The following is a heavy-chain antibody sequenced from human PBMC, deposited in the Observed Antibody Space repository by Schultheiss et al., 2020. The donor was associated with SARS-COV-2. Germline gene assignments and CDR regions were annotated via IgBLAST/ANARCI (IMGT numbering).Heavy chain of an antibody. CDR3: AKGLRGGSYEGWFDP. CDR1: GFTVSSNY. V-gene: IGHV3-23*01. D-gene: IGHD1-26*01. CDR2: ISGSGGST. Sequence: GESLKISCAASGFTVSSNYMSWVRQAPGKGLEWVSAISGSGGSTYYADSVKGRFTISRDNSKNTLYLQMGSLRAEDMAVYYCAKGLRGGSYEGWFDPWGQGTLVTVSS. J-gene: IGHJ5*02.